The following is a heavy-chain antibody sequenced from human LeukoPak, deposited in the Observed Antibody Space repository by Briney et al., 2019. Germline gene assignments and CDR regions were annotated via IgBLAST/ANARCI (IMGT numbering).Heavy chain of an antibody. Sequence: PGGPLSPPCPASGSISSYPWMSWVGQAPGKGLEGVGRIKSKTDGGTTNYAAPVKGRFTISRDDSRNTLYLQMNSLKTEDAAVYYCTTTLYYYDSSDDYWGQGTLVTVSS. J-gene: IGHJ4*02. CDR2: IKSKTDGGTT. V-gene: IGHV3-15*01. D-gene: IGHD3-22*01. CDR1: GSISSYPW. CDR3: TTTLYYYDSSDDY.